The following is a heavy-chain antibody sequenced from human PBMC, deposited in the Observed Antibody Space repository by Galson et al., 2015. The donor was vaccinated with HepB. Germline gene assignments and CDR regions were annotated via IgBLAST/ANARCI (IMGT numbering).Heavy chain of an antibody. J-gene: IGHJ4*02. Sequence: SLRLSCAASGFTFSSYAMSWVRQAPGKGLEWVSAISGSGGSTYYADSVKGRFTISRDNSKNTLYLQMNSLRAEDTAVYYCAKVLGREQWLEPFDYWGQGTLVTVSS. D-gene: IGHD6-19*01. CDR3: AKVLGREQWLEPFDY. V-gene: IGHV3-23*01. CDR1: GFTFSSYA. CDR2: ISGSGGST.